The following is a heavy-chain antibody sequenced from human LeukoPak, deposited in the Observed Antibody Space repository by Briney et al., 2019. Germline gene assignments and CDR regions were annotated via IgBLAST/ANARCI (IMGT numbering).Heavy chain of an antibody. J-gene: IGHJ4*02. Sequence: SETLSLTCTVSGGSISSYYWSWIRQPPGKGLEWIGYIYYSGSTNYNPSLKSRVTISVDTSKNQFSLKLSSVTAADTAVYYRARRANRIYSSSQRDFDYWGQGTLVTVSS. V-gene: IGHV4-59*01. CDR2: IYYSGST. CDR3: ARRANRIYSSSQRDFDY. CDR1: GGSISSYY. D-gene: IGHD6-13*01.